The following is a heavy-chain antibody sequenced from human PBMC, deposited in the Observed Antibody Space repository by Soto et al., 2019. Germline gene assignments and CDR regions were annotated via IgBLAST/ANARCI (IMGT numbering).Heavy chain of an antibody. CDR2: IGPAGDT. J-gene: IGHJ1*01. Sequence: GSLRLSCAASGFTLSSFDMHWVRQGSGKGLEWVSAIGPAGDTYYAGSVTGRFTISRDNSKNTLSLQMDTLRAEDTAVYYCAREDESSGYAGTFHHWGQGTQVTVSS. CDR3: AREDESSGYAGTFHH. V-gene: IGHV3-13*04. D-gene: IGHD3-22*01. CDR1: GFTLSSFD.